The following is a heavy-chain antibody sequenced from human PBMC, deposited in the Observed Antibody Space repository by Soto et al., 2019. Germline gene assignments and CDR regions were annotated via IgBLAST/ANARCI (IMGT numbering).Heavy chain of an antibody. D-gene: IGHD5-12*01. CDR2: INHRGST. CDR3: ARDRRDGYKRYFEF. CDR1: GGSFSGYY. J-gene: IGHJ4*02. V-gene: IGHV4-34*01. Sequence: SETLSLTCAGYGGSFSGYYWSWIRQTPGKGLEWLGEINHRGSTNYNPSLKSRVTISVDTSRTQFSLKLSSVTAADTAVYFCARDRRDGYKRYFEFWGQGNQVTVSS.